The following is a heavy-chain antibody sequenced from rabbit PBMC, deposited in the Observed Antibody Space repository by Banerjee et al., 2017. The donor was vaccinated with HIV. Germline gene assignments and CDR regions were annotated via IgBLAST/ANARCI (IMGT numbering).Heavy chain of an antibody. CDR3: ARDPGINGYNFDL. CDR1: GFDFSTYY. D-gene: IGHD1-1*01. Sequence: QLKESGGGLVQPGGSLKLSCKGSGFDFSTYYMSWVRQAPGKGLEWIGYIDPVFGSTYYASWVNGRFTISSHNAQNTLYLQLNSLTAADTATYFCARDPGINGYNFDLWGQGTLVTVS. CDR2: IDPVFGST. J-gene: IGHJ4*01. V-gene: IGHV1S7*01.